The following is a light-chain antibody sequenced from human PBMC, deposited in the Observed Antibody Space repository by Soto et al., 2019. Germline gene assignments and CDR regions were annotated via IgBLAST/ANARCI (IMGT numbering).Light chain of an antibody. CDR3: QQSYDTVWT. Sequence: DIQMPQSPSSLSASAGDRVTITCRASQSIDTYLDWYQQKPGRAPNLLIYDASSLQSGVPSRFSGSGSGTDFTLAISSLQPEDFATYYCQQSYDTVWTFGHGTKVEIK. V-gene: IGKV1-39*01. CDR1: QSIDTY. J-gene: IGKJ1*01. CDR2: DAS.